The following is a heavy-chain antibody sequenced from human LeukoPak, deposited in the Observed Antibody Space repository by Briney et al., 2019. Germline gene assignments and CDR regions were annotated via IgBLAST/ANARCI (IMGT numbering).Heavy chain of an antibody. CDR2: MNPNSGNT. V-gene: IGHV1-8*03. D-gene: IGHD1-26*01. Sequence: ASVKVSCKASGYTFTSYDINWVRQATGQGLEWMGWMNPNSGNTGYAQKFQGRVTITRNTSISTAYMELSSLRSEDTAVYYCARYSGSYYYFDYWGQGTLVTVPS. J-gene: IGHJ4*02. CDR1: GYTFTSYD. CDR3: ARYSGSYYYFDY.